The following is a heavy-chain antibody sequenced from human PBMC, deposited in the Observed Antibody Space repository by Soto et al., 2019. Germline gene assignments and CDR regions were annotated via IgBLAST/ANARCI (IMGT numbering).Heavy chain of an antibody. D-gene: IGHD1-26*01. V-gene: IGHV1-69*06. CDR2: TIPLFGTT. CDR1: GGTFSSYG. Sequence: QVQLVQSGTELKKPGSSVKVSCKASGGTFSSYGISWVRQAPGQGLQWMGGTIPLFGTTNYAQKFQGIVMITADKSTDTAYMELRGLRSEHTAVYYGAGGNLDSGIYQYYFYDLDVWGQGTTVTVSS. J-gene: IGHJ6*02. CDR3: AGGNLDSGIYQYYFYDLDV.